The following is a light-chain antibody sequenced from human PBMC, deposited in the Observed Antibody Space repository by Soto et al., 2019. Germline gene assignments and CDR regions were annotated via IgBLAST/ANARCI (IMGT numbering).Light chain of an antibody. Sequence: QSVLTQPASVSGSPGQSITISCTGTSSDVGGYNYVSWYQQHPGKAPQLMICEVSNRPTGVSNHFSGAKSSNKASLTISGRLVEDEADYYCSSYTSSSTPEVFGTGTKLTVL. CDR3: SSYTSSSTPEV. V-gene: IGLV2-14*01. CDR1: SSDVGGYNY. J-gene: IGLJ1*01. CDR2: EVS.